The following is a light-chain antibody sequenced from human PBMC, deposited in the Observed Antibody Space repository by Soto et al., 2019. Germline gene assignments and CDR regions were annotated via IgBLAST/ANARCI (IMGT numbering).Light chain of an antibody. CDR1: NIGSKS. J-gene: IGLJ3*02. Sequence: SYELTQPPSVSVAPGQTARITCGGNNIGSKSVHWYQQKPGQAPVLVVYDDSDRPSGIPERFSGSNSGNTATLTISRVEAGDEADYYCQVWAGSSDLWVFGGGTKLTVL. V-gene: IGLV3-21*02. CDR2: DDS. CDR3: QVWAGSSDLWV.